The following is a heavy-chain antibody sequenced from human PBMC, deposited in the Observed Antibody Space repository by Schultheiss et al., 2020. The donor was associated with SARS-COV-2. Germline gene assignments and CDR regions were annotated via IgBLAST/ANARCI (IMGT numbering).Heavy chain of an antibody. CDR3: ARDLAGDESVFDY. J-gene: IGHJ4*02. V-gene: IGHV3-30*03. CDR2: ISYDGSNK. D-gene: IGHD6-19*01. CDR1: GFTFSSYS. Sequence: GGSLRLSCAASGFTFSSYSMNWVRQAPGKGLEWVAVISYDGSNKYYADSVKGRFTISRDNSKNTLYLQMGSLRAEDMAVYYCARDLAGDESVFDYWGQGTLVTVSS.